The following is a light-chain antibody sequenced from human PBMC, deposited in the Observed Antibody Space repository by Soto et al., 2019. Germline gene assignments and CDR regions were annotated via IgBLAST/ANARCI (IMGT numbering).Light chain of an antibody. V-gene: IGKV3-20*01. CDR1: QTVSSY. Sequence: ENVLTQSPRTLSLSPGERATLSCRASQTVSSYLTWYQQRPGQAPRLLIYGASKRATGIPDRFSGSGSGTDFTLTISRLEPEDFALYYCQQYGTSPITFGQRTHWRL. CDR3: QQYGTSPIT. CDR2: GAS. J-gene: IGKJ5*01.